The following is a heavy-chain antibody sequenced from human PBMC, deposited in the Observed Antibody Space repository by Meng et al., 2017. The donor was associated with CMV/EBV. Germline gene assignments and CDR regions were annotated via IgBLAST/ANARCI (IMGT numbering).Heavy chain of an antibody. J-gene: IGHJ4*02. D-gene: IGHD1-26*01. Sequence: VQLVQSGAEVKKPGASLKVSCKASGYTFTSYYMHWVRQAPGQGLEWVGIINPSGGSTSYAQKFQGRVTMTRDTSTSTVYMELSSLRSEDPAVYYCARESGSVGDYWGQGTLVTVSS. CDR1: GYTFTSYY. CDR2: INPSGGST. CDR3: ARESGSVGDY. V-gene: IGHV1-46*01.